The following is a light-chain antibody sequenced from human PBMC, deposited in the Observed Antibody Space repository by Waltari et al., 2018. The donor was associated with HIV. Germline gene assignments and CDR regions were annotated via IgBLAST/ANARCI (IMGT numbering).Light chain of an antibody. CDR2: EVS. CDR1: SSDVGGYNR. CDR3: SSYTSSSTYVI. V-gene: IGLV2-18*02. Sequence: QSALTQPPSVSASPGQSVTISCTGGSSDVGGYNRVSWYQQPPGTAPKPMIYEVSNRPSGVPDRFSGSKSGNAASLTISGLQPEDEGDYFCSSYTSSSTYVIFGGGTKLTVL. J-gene: IGLJ2*01.